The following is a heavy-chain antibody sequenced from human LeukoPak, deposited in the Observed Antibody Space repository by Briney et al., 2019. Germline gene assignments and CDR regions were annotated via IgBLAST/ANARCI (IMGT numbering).Heavy chain of an antibody. D-gene: IGHD2-21*02. CDR2: IFSSGST. CDR1: GGSISSGNYY. J-gene: IGHJ4*02. Sequence: SETLSLTCTVAGGSISSGNYYWTFIRQPPGEGLECIGYIFSSGSTYYSPSLKSRLTISIDTSKNHFSLKLSSVTAADTAVYYCAGDSSGGDLIFDYWGQGTLVTVSS. V-gene: IGHV4-30-4*01. CDR3: AGDSSGGDLIFDY.